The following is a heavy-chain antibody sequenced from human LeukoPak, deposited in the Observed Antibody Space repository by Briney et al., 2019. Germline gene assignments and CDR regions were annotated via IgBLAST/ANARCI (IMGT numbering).Heavy chain of an antibody. V-gene: IGHV4-31*03. Sequence: PSETLSLTCTVSGGSISSGGYYWSWIRQHPGKGLECIGYIYYSGSTYYNPSLKSRVTISVDTSKNQFSLKLSSVTAADTAVYYCARGALLPDRFFDYWGQGTLVTVSS. CDR2: IYYSGST. D-gene: IGHD3-16*01. CDR1: GGSISSGGYY. J-gene: IGHJ4*02. CDR3: ARGALLPDRFFDY.